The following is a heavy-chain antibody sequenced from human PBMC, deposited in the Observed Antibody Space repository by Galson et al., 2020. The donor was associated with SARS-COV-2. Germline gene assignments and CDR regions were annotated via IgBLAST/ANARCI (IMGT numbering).Heavy chain of an antibody. CDR3: ARDGQTSSGWAVDY. J-gene: IGHJ4*02. CDR2: IFFDGSDK. D-gene: IGHD3-22*01. V-gene: IGHV3-33*01. Sequence: GGSLRLSCAASGFTFSSHAMHWVRQAPGKGLEWVAQIFFDGSDKYYGDSVKGRFTISRDSSKNTVYLQMNNLRADDTAVYYCARDGQTSSGWAVDYWGEGTLGTVSS. CDR1: GFTFSSHA.